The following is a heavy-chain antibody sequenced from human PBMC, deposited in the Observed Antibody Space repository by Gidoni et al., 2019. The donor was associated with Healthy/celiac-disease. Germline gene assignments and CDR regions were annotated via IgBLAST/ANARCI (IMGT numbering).Heavy chain of an antibody. CDR2: IYYSGST. J-gene: IGHJ4*02. V-gene: IGHV4-61*01. CDR1: GGSVSSGSYY. D-gene: IGHD3-16*01. Sequence: QVQLQESGPGLVKPSETLSLTCTVPGGSVSSGSYYWGWIRQPPGKGLEWIGYIYYSGSTNYNPSLKSRVTISVDTSKNQFSLKLSSVTAADTAVYYCAREGGSYFDYWGQGTLVTVSS. CDR3: AREGGSYFDY.